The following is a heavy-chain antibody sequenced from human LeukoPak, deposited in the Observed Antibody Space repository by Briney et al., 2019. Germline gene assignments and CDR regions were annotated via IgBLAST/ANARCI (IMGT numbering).Heavy chain of an antibody. D-gene: IGHD6-13*01. J-gene: IGHJ4*02. CDR3: ASAVSSSWIDY. V-gene: IGHV4-59*01. CDR2: IYYSGST. CDR1: GGSISSYY. Sequence: SETLSLTCTVSGGSISSYYWSWIRQPPGKGLGWIGYIYYSGSTNYNPSLKSRVTISVDTSKNQFSLKLSSVTAADTAGYYCASAVSSSWIDYWGQGTLVTVSS.